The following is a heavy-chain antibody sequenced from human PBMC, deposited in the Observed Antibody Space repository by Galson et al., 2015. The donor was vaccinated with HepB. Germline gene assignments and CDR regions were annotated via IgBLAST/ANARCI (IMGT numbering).Heavy chain of an antibody. Sequence: SLRLSCAASGFTFSSYSMNWVRQAPGKGLEWVSSISSSSSYIYYADSVKGRFTISRDNAKNSLYLQMNSLRAEDTAVYYCARGGVAAAGFDPWGQGTLVTVSS. CDR1: GFTFSSYS. CDR3: ARGGVAAAGFDP. V-gene: IGHV3-21*01. D-gene: IGHD6-13*01. CDR2: ISSSSSYI. J-gene: IGHJ5*02.